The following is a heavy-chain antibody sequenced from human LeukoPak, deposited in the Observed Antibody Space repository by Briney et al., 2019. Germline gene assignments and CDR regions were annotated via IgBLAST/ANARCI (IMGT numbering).Heavy chain of an antibody. D-gene: IGHD3-10*01. CDR3: ATTYYYGSGTYSLVY. V-gene: IGHV4-59*01. J-gene: IGHJ4*02. CDR2: IYYSGST. CDR1: GGSISSYY. Sequence: SETLSLTCTVSGGSISSYYWSWVRQPPGKGLEWIGYIYYSGSTKYNPSLKSRVTISEDTSKNQFSLKLSSVTAADTAVYYCATTYYYGSGTYSLVYWGQGTLVTVSS.